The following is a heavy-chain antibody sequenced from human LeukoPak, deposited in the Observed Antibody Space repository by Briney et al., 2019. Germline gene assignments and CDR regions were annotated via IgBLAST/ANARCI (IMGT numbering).Heavy chain of an antibody. CDR1: GFTFSSYA. J-gene: IGHJ4*02. Sequence: PGGSLRLSCAASGFTFSSYAMSWVRQAPGKGLEWVSAISGSGGSTYYADSVKDRFTISRDNSKNTLYLQMNSLRAEDTAVYYCAKDPRSSNYDFWSGYYIDYWGQGTLVTVSS. CDR2: ISGSGGST. D-gene: IGHD3-3*01. V-gene: IGHV3-23*01. CDR3: AKDPRSSNYDFWSGYYIDY.